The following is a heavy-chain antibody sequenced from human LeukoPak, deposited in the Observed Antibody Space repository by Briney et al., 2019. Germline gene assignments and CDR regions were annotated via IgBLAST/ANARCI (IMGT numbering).Heavy chain of an antibody. J-gene: IGHJ3*02. CDR2: IYTSGST. V-gene: IGHV4-4*07. CDR1: GGSISSYY. Sequence: SETLSLTCTVSGGSISSYYWSWIRQPAGKGLEWIGRIYTSGSTNYNPSLKSRVTISVDTSKNQFSLKLSSVTAADTAVYYCARGPHYAIFGVVKPSGAFDIWGQGTMVTVSS. D-gene: IGHD3-3*01. CDR3: ARGPHYAIFGVVKPSGAFDI.